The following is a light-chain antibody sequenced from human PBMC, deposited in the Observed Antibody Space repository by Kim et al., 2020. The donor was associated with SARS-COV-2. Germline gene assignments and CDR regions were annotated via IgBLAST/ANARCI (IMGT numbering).Light chain of an antibody. Sequence: GDRSTRSCRASQTVDSSKLGWYQQKRGQPPRLLIYGTSSRPTAIPDRFSGSGSGTDFTLTISRLEPEDFAVYYCQQFGGGSPSITFVQGTRLEI. J-gene: IGKJ5*01. V-gene: IGKV3-20*01. CDR2: GTS. CDR3: QQFGGGSPSIT. CDR1: QTVDSSK.